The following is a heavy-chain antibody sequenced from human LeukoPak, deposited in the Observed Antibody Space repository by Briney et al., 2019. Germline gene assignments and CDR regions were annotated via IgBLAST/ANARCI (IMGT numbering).Heavy chain of an antibody. D-gene: IGHD1-1*01. V-gene: IGHV4-38-2*01. Sequence: PSETLSLTCAVSGYSINSGYYWGWIRQPPGKGLEWIGRMYHSGSTYYKPSLKSRVTLSVDTSKNQFSLKLSSVTAADTAVYYCARRIGTSYFDYWGQGTLVTVSS. CDR3: ARRIGTSYFDY. CDR2: MYHSGST. J-gene: IGHJ4*02. CDR1: GYSINSGYY.